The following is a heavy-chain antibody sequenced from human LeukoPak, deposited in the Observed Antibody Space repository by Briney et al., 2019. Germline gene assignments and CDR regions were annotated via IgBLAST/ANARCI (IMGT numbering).Heavy chain of an antibody. CDR2: ISGSGGST. CDR1: RFTFSSYA. Sequence: GGSLRLSCAASRFTFSSYAMSWVRQAPGKGLEWVSAISGSGGSTYYADSVKGRFTISRDNSKNTLYLQMNSLRAEDTAVYYCAKRLWFGEFPTPFDYWGQGTLVTVSS. V-gene: IGHV3-23*01. CDR3: AKRLWFGEFPTPFDY. J-gene: IGHJ4*02. D-gene: IGHD3-10*01.